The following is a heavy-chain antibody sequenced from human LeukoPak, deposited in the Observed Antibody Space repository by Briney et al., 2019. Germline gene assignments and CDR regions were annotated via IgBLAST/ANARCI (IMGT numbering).Heavy chain of an antibody. J-gene: IGHJ4*02. Sequence: GGSLRLSCAASGFTFSSYAMSWVRQAPGKGLEWVSAISGSGGSTYYADSVKGRFTISRDNSKNTLYLQMNSLRAEDTAVYYCAKVYCSSTSCPIDYWGRGTLVTVSS. CDR3: AKVYCSSTSCPIDY. CDR1: GFTFSSYA. D-gene: IGHD2-2*01. V-gene: IGHV3-23*01. CDR2: ISGSGGST.